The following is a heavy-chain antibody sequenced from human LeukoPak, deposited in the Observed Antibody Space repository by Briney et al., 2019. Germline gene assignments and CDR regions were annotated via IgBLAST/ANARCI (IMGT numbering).Heavy chain of an antibody. CDR3: ARVATMDPIWYFHY. Sequence: ASVKVSCKASGYTFTGYYMHWVRQAPGQGLEWMGWINPNSGGTNYAQKFQGRVTMTRDTSISTAYMELSRLRSDDTAVYYCARVATMDPIWYFHYWGQGTLVTVSS. D-gene: IGHD5-12*01. CDR2: INPNSGGT. J-gene: IGHJ4*02. CDR1: GYTFTGYY. V-gene: IGHV1-2*02.